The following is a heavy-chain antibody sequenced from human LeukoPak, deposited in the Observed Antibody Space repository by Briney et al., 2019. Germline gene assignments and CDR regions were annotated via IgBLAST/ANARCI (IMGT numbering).Heavy chain of an antibody. V-gene: IGHV4-34*01. J-gene: IGHJ3*02. CDR2: INHSGST. D-gene: IGHD6-19*01. CDR3: ARSGIWRFRRSGWYDDAFDI. Sequence: PAETLSLTCAAYGGSFSGYYLSWIRQPPGKGLEWIGEINHSGSTNYNPSLKSRVTISVDTSKNQFSLQLSSVTAADTAVYYCARSGIWRFRRSGWYDDAFDIWGQGTMVTVSS. CDR1: GGSFSGYY.